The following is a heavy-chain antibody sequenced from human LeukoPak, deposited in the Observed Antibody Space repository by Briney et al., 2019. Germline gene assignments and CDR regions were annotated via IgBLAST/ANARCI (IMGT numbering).Heavy chain of an antibody. CDR3: ARQTGSGLFTLP. D-gene: IGHD3/OR15-3a*01. CDR1: GGSISSNNYY. V-gene: IGHV4-39*01. CDR2: IYYSGST. J-gene: IGHJ4*02. Sequence: SETLSLTCTVSGGSISSNNYYWGWIRQPPGKGLEWIGSIYYSGSTYYNASLKSRVTISIDTSNNQISLRLISVTATDTAMYYCARQTGSGLFTLPGGQGTLVTVSS.